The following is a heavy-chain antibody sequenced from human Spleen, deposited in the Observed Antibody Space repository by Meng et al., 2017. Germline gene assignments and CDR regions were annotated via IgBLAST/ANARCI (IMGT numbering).Heavy chain of an antibody. J-gene: IGHJ5*02. CDR1: GFTFSDFY. CDR2: ISSSNNTM. D-gene: IGHD7-27*01. V-gene: IGHV3-11*01. CDR3: ARGASYSYLTGEGWCDP. Sequence: GESLKISCTASGFTFSDFYMTWIRQAPGKGLQWVSYISSSNNTMSYEDSVKGRFTISRDNTRNSLYLQMNSLRAEDTAIYYCARGASYSYLTGEGWCDPWGQGTQVTASS.